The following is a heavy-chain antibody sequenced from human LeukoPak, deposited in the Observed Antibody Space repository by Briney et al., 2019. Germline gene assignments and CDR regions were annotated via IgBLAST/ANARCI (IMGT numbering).Heavy chain of an antibody. CDR3: ARGQGPYGDYGGGSNWFDP. Sequence: SETLSLTCAVYGGSFSGYYWSWIRQPPGKGLEWMGEINHSGSTNYNPSLKSRVTISVDTSKNQFSLKLSSVTAADAAVYYCARGQGPYGDYGGGSNWFDPWGQGTLVTVSS. J-gene: IGHJ5*02. CDR2: INHSGST. V-gene: IGHV4-34*01. D-gene: IGHD4-17*01. CDR1: GGSFSGYY.